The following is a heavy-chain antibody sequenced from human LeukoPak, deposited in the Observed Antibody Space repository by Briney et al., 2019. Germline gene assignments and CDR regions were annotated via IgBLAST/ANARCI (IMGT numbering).Heavy chain of an antibody. CDR1: GITSSSHA. CDR2: ISGSGGHT. D-gene: IGHD5-24*01. Sequence: PGGSLRLSCAASGITSSSHAKSWVRPAPGKGLEWVSLISGSGGHTYYGDSVKGRFTISRDNSTNRLYLQMNSLRPEDTAVYYCAKGGAATMRDGYNYYYYYMEVWGRGTTVTVSS. V-gene: IGHV3-23*01. J-gene: IGHJ6*03. CDR3: AKGGAATMRDGYNYYYYYMEV.